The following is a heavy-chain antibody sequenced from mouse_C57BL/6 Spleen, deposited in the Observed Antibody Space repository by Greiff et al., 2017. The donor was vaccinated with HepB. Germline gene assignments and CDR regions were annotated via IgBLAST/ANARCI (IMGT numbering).Heavy chain of an antibody. J-gene: IGHJ3*01. V-gene: IGHV1-69*01. CDR1: GYTFTSYR. Sequence: VQLQQSGAELVMPGASVKLSCKASGYTFTSYRMHWVKQRPGQGLEWIGEIDPSDSYTNYNQKFKGKSTLTVDKSSSTAYMQLSSLTSEDSAVYYCARGYGNYGGWFAYWGQGTLVTVSA. CDR2: IDPSDSYT. CDR3: ARGYGNYGGWFAY. D-gene: IGHD2-1*01.